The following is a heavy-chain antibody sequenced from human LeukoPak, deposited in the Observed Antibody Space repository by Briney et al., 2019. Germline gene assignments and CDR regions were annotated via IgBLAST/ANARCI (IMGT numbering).Heavy chain of an antibody. CDR2: IDHTGRT. CDR1: GGSISSSNW. V-gene: IGHV4-4*02. CDR3: ARDSGANPGY. J-gene: IGHJ4*02. Sequence: SETLSLTCTVSGGSISSSNWWSWVRQPPGKGLEWIGEIDHTGRTNYNPSLQSRVSISVAKSTNHFSLTLSSVTAADTAVYYCARDSGANPGYWGQGTLVTVSS.